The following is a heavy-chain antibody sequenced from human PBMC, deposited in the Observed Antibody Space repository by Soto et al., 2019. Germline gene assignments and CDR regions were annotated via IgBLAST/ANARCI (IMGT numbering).Heavy chain of an antibody. J-gene: IGHJ6*03. CDR3: ARGPPRYFSSTSCYPTYYYYYMDV. Sequence: SEIQSLTCTVSGVSIRSGGCYWSWIRQHPGKGLEWIGYIYYSGSTYYNPSLKSRVTISVDTSKNQFSLKLSSVTAADTAVYYCARGPPRYFSSTSCYPTYYYYYMDVWGKGTTGTVSS. CDR2: IYYSGST. V-gene: IGHV4-31*03. D-gene: IGHD2-2*01. CDR1: GVSIRSGGCY.